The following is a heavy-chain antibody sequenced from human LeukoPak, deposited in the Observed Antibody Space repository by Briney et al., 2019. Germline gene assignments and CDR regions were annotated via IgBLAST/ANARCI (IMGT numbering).Heavy chain of an antibody. V-gene: IGHV5-51*01. Sequence: GESLKISCEGSGYSFLSYWIGWVRQMPGKGLEWMGIIYPGDSDTRYSPSFQGQVTISADKSTSTAYLQWSGLKASDSAMYYCARHGRGSCSGGSCYHQDYWGQGTLVTVSS. CDR3: ARHGRGSCSGGSCYHQDY. D-gene: IGHD2-15*01. CDR2: IYPGDSDT. CDR1: GYSFLSYW. J-gene: IGHJ4*02.